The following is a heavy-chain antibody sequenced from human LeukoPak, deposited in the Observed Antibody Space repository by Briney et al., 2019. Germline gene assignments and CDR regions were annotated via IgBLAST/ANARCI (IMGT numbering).Heavy chain of an antibody. CDR3: ARDRGDMDDAFDI. Sequence: GGSLRLSCAASGFTFSSYSMNWVRQAPGKGLEWVSSISSSSSYIYYADSVKGRFTISRDNAKNSLYLQMNSLRAEDTAVYYCARDRGDMDDAFDIWGQGTMVTVSS. CDR1: GFTFSSYS. CDR2: ISSSSSYI. J-gene: IGHJ3*02. D-gene: IGHD3-16*01. V-gene: IGHV3-21*01.